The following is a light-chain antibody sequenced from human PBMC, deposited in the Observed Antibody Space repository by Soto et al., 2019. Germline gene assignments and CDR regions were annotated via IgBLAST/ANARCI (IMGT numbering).Light chain of an antibody. CDR3: QQCDTYPFT. CDR2: ATS. Sequence: DIQMTQSPSSLSASVGDRVTITCRASQGIRNYLAWFQQKPGKAPKSLIFATSNLQSGVPSRFSGSGSGTDFTLTISSLQPEEFATYYCQQCDTYPFTFGPGTTVDIK. J-gene: IGKJ3*01. CDR1: QGIRNY. V-gene: IGKV1-16*01.